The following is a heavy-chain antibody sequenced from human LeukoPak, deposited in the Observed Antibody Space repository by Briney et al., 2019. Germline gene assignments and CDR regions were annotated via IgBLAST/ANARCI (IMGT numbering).Heavy chain of an antibody. CDR1: GFTVSSNY. V-gene: IGHV3-53*01. D-gene: IGHD6-6*01. Sequence: GGSLRLSCAASGFTVSSNYMSWVRQAPGKGLEWVSVIYSGGSTYYADSVKGRFTISRDNSKNTLYLQMNSLRAKDTAVYYCARVGIAARPSAGPYYYYGMDVWGQGTTVTVPS. CDR2: IYSGGST. J-gene: IGHJ6*02. CDR3: ARVGIAARPSAGPYYYYGMDV.